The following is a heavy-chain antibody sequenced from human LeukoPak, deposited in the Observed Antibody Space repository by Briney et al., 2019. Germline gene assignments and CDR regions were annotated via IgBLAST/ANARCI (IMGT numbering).Heavy chain of an antibody. CDR2: LYYGGST. CDR3: ARQAGYFGEGNFFDY. D-gene: IGHD3-10*01. Sequence: SETLSLTCTVSGGSFTSRTDYWAWIRQPPGKGLEWIGSLYYGGSTYYNPSLKSRVTISIYASKNQFSLRMSSVTAADTAVYYCARQAGYFGEGNFFDYWGQGSLVTVSS. V-gene: IGHV4-39*01. CDR1: GGSFTSRTDY. J-gene: IGHJ4*02.